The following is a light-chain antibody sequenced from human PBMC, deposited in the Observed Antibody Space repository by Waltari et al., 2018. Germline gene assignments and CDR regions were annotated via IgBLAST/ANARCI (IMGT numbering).Light chain of an antibody. Sequence: SSELTQDPVVSVALGQTVRITCQGDSLRRYHASWYQQKPGQAPVLVIYGQNNRPSGIADRFSGSTSGNTASLTITGAQAEDGADYYCDSRDSSGNHEVFGGGTKLTVL. J-gene: IGLJ2*01. CDR1: SLRRYH. V-gene: IGLV3-19*01. CDR2: GQN. CDR3: DSRDSSGNHEV.